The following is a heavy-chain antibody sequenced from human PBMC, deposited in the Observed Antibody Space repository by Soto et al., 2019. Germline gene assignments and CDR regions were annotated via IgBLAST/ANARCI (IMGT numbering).Heavy chain of an antibody. CDR1: GYTFTNHD. V-gene: IGHV1-8*01. D-gene: IGHD3-3*01. CDR3: ARGRALFTMTIQGADI. J-gene: IGHJ4*02. Sequence: QVHLVQSGAAVKGPGASVTVSCEASGYTFTNHDLIWVRQAPGQGLEYMGWVNCNSGNRDYAPGFHGRVSMTKNSSINTAYQELHSLRLEDTAVYYCARGRALFTMTIQGADIWGQGTLITVS. CDR2: VNCNSGNR.